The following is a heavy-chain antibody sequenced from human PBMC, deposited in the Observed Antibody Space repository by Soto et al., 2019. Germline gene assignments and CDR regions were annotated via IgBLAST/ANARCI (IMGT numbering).Heavy chain of an antibody. CDR1: EFTVSSNY. CDR3: ARGGYCTGAYCDESYYYYGMDV. V-gene: IGHV3-53*01. D-gene: IGHD2-8*02. CDR2: IYSGGST. J-gene: IGHJ6*02. Sequence: PGGSLRLSCAASEFTVSSNYMNWVRQAPGKGLECISTIYSGGSTYYADSVKGRFTISRDNSKNTLYLQMNNLRAEDTAVYYCARGGYCTGAYCDESYYYYGMDVWGQGTTVTVSS.